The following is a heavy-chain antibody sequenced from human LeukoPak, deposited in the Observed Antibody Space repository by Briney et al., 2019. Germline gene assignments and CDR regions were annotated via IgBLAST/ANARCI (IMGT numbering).Heavy chain of an antibody. J-gene: IGHJ4*02. CDR2: INHSGST. D-gene: IGHD5-18*01. CDR3: ARVLWVPYFDY. CDR1: GGSFSGYY. V-gene: IGHV4-34*01. Sequence: SETLSLTCAVYGGSFSGYYWSWIRQPPGKGLEWIGEINHSGSTNYNPSLKSRVIISVDTSKSQFSLKLNSVTAADTAVYYCARVLWVPYFDYWGQGTLVTVSS.